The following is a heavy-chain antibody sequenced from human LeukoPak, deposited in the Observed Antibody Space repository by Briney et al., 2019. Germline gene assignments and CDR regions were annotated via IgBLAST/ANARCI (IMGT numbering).Heavy chain of an antibody. CDR1: GFTFSSYA. J-gene: IGHJ4*02. CDR2: ISYDGSNT. D-gene: IGHD6-6*01. Sequence: GRSLRLSCEASGFTFSSYAMYWVRQAPGKGLEWVATISYDGSNTYYADSVKGRFTISRDISKNTLYLQMNSLRAEDTAVYYCARTLIEYSVSSCYFDYWGQGTLVTVSS. CDR3: ARTLIEYSVSSCYFDY. V-gene: IGHV3-30*03.